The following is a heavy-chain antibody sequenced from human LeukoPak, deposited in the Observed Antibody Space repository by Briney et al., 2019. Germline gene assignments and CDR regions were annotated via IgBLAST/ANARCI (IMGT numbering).Heavy chain of an antibody. V-gene: IGHV4-59*08. CDR3: ARHQILGLYYFDY. Sequence: SETLSLTCTVSGGSISSYYWSWIRQPPGKGLEWIGYIYYSGSTNYNPSLKSRVTISVDTSKNQFSLKLSSVTAADTAVYYCARHQILGLYYFDYWGPGTLVTVSS. CDR2: IYYSGST. CDR1: GGSISSYY. J-gene: IGHJ4*02. D-gene: IGHD3-9*01.